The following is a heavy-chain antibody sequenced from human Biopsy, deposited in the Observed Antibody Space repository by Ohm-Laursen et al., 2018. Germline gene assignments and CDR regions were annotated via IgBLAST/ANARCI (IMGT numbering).Heavy chain of an antibody. CDR1: GFTVYNSY. CDR3: ARGPSGVATRG. CDR2: IYSGGDT. D-gene: IGHD5-24*01. Sequence: SLRLSCAAFGFTVYNSYMTWVRQAPGKGLEWVSLIYSGGDTRYADSAKGRFTISRDSSKNTLYLQMNSLRVEDTAVYYCARGPSGVATRGRGQGTLVTVSS. J-gene: IGHJ4*02. V-gene: IGHV3-66*01.